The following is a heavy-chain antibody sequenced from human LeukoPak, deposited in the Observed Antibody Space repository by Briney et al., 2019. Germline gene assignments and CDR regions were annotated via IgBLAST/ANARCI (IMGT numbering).Heavy chain of an antibody. D-gene: IGHD6-6*01. Sequence: PGGSLRLSCAASGFTFNTYAMHCVRQAPGMGLEWVAGISYDGSNKYYADSVKGRFTISRDDSKNTLYLQMNSLKTEDTAVYYCTTHPYSSSSVVWVDYWGQGTLVTVSS. CDR3: TTHPYSSSSVVWVDY. CDR1: GFTFNTYA. J-gene: IGHJ4*02. CDR2: ISYDGSNK. V-gene: IGHV3-30-3*01.